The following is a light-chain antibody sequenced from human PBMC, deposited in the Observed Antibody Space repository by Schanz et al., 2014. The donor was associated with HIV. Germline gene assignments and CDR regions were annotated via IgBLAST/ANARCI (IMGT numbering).Light chain of an antibody. CDR2: GAS. CDR3: QRYNSYSHT. Sequence: DIQMTQFPSTLSASVGDRVTLTCRASQSIGNSWAWFQQKPGRAPQLLIYGASTLARGVPTPFSGSGSGTKFHLTISRLQSDDFATYYCQRYNSYSHTLGQGTKLDIK. J-gene: IGKJ2*01. CDR1: QSIGNS. V-gene: IGKV1-5*01.